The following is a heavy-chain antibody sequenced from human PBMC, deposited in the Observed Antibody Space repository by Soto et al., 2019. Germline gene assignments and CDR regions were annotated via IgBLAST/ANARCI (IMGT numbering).Heavy chain of an antibody. V-gene: IGHV4-30-4*01. CDR2: IYYSGST. D-gene: IGHD5-18*01. CDR1: GGSISSGDYY. J-gene: IGHJ3*02. Sequence: QVQLQESGPGLVKPSQTLSLTCTVSGGSISSGDYYWSRIRQPPGKGLEWIGYIYYSGSTYYNPSLMSRVTISVDTSKNQFSLKLSSVTAADTAVYYCARDPRGYSYGAAFHIWGQGTMVTVSS. CDR3: ARDPRGYSYGAAFHI.